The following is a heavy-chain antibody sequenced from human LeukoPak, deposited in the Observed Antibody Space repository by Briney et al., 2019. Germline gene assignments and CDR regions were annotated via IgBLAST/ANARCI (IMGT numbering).Heavy chain of an antibody. V-gene: IGHV1-8*03. CDR1: GYTFTSYD. J-gene: IGHJ4*02. CDR3: ARGPYDSSGYYVDY. D-gene: IGHD3-22*01. CDR2: MSPNSGNT. Sequence: ASVKVSCKASGYTFTSYDIDWVRQATGQGLEWMGWMSPNSGNTGYAQKFQGRVTITRNTSISTAYMELSSLRSEDTAVYYCARGPYDSSGYYVDYWGQGTLVTVSS.